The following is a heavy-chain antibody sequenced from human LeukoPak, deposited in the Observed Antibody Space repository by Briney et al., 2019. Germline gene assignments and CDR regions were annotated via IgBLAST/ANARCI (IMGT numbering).Heavy chain of an antibody. Sequence: GGSLRLSCAASGFTFSSYGMHWVRQAPGKGLEWVAFIRYDGSNKYYADSVKGRFTISRDNSKNTLYLQMNSLRAEDTAVYYCARDMKEVTIFGVVPAYMDVWGKGTTVTVSS. D-gene: IGHD3-3*01. CDR3: ARDMKEVTIFGVVPAYMDV. V-gene: IGHV3-30*02. CDR1: GFTFSSYG. CDR2: IRYDGSNK. J-gene: IGHJ6*04.